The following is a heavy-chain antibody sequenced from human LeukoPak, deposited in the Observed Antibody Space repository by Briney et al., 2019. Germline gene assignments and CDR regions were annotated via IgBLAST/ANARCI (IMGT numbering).Heavy chain of an antibody. Sequence: PSQTLSLTCSVSGGSISSDDYYWSWIRKSARKGLEWVGYTYYSGSTYYNPSHNSRVTISADTSKNQFSLKLSSMTDADTAVYYCAGSRYLYYFYATDVWGQGTTVTVSS. J-gene: IGHJ6*02. V-gene: IGHV4-30-4*01. CDR2: TYYSGST. D-gene: IGHD2-15*01. CDR3: AGSRYLYYFYATDV. CDR1: GGSISSDDYY.